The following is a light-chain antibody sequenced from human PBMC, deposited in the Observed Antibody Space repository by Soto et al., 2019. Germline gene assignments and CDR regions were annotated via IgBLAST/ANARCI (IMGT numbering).Light chain of an antibody. CDR1: PSVSTNY. J-gene: IGKJ2*01. CDR3: QRYDSSLYT. CDR2: STS. V-gene: IGKV3-20*01. Sequence: ENVLTQSPGTLSLSPGERATLSCRASPSVSTNYLAWYQQKPGQAPRLLIYSTSTRATGIPDRFSGSGSGTDFTLNISRLEPEDFAVYYCQRYDSSLYTFGQGTKLEIK.